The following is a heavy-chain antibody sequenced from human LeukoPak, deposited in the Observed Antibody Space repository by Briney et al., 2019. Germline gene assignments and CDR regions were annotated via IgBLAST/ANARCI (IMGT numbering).Heavy chain of an antibody. CDR2: INPSGGYT. J-gene: IGHJ4*02. CDR3: AREGGSSSWYDY. D-gene: IGHD6-13*01. Sequence: ASVKVSCKASGYTSTSYYMHWVRQAPGQGLEWMGTINPSGGYTSYAQKLQGRVTMTRDTSTSTVYMEMSSLRSEDTALYYCAREGGSSSWYDYWGQGTLVTVSS. CDR1: GYTSTSYY. V-gene: IGHV1-46*04.